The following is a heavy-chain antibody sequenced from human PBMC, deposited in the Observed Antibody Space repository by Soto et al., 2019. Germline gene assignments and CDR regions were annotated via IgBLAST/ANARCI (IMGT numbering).Heavy chain of an antibody. Sequence: QVQLVESGGGVVQPGRSLRLSCAASGFTFSSYGMHWVRQAPGKGLEWVTVISYDGSNKYYLDSVKGRFTISRDNSKNTLYLQMNSLRAEDTAVYYCAKDRHDYSNYFDHWGQGTLVTVSS. V-gene: IGHV3-30*18. D-gene: IGHD4-4*01. CDR2: ISYDGSNK. CDR3: AKDRHDYSNYFDH. CDR1: GFTFSSYG. J-gene: IGHJ4*02.